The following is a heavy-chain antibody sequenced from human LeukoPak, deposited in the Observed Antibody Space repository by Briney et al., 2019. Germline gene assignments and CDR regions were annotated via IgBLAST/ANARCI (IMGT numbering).Heavy chain of an antibody. CDR1: GGSINSYY. CDR3: ARGGRIAARKGELDV. J-gene: IGHJ6*04. V-gene: IGHV4-59*01. Sequence: SETLSLTCTVSGGSINSYYWSWIRQPPGKGLEWIGYIYYAGSTNYNPSLKSRITISVDTSKNQFSLKLTSISAADTAVYYCARGGRIAARKGELDVWGKGTTVTVSS. D-gene: IGHD6-6*01. CDR2: IYYAGST.